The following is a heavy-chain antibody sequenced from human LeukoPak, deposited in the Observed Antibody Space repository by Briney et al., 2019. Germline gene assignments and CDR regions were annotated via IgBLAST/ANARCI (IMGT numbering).Heavy chain of an antibody. Sequence: PSQTLSLTCAVSGGSISSGGYSWSWIRQPPGKGLEWIWYIYHSGSTYYNPSLKSRVTISVDRSKNQFSLKLSSVNAADTAVYYCAREVEMATNFFDYWGQGTLVTVSS. CDR1: GGSISSGGYS. D-gene: IGHD5-24*01. V-gene: IGHV4-30-2*01. CDR2: IYHSGST. CDR3: AREVEMATNFFDY. J-gene: IGHJ4*02.